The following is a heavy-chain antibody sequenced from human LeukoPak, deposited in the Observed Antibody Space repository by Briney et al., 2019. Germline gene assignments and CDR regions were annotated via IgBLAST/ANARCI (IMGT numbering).Heavy chain of an antibody. CDR3: ASGPAGRGPTPFDY. V-gene: IGHV4-39*07. D-gene: IGHD3-10*01. Sequence: PSETLSLTCTISGGSISNRSYYWGWIRQPPGKGLEWIGSIYHSGSTYYNPSLKSRVTISVDTSKNQFSLKLSSVTAADTAVYYCASGPAGRGPTPFDYWGQGTLVTVSS. J-gene: IGHJ4*02. CDR1: GGSISNRSYY. CDR2: IYHSGST.